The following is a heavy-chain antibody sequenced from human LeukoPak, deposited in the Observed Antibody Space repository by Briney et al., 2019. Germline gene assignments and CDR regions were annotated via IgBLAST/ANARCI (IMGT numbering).Heavy chain of an antibody. J-gene: IGHJ4*02. V-gene: IGHV4-59*12. CDR2: IYYSGST. CDR1: GGSISSYY. Sequence: SETLSLTCTVSGGSISSYYWSWIRQPPGKGLEWIGYIYYSGSTNYNPSLKSRVTISVDTSKNQFSLKLSSVTAADTAVYYCAGSYAKVGATLFDCWGQGTLVTVSS. CDR3: AGSYAKVGATLFDC. D-gene: IGHD1-26*01.